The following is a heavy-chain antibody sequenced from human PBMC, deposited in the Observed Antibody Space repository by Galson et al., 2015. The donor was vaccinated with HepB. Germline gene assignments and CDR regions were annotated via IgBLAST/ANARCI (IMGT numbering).Heavy chain of an antibody. CDR2: ISYDGSNK. J-gene: IGHJ5*02. V-gene: IGHV3-30*04. Sequence: SLRLSCAASGFTFSSYAMHWVRQAPGKGLEWVAVISYDGSNKYYADSVKGRFTISRDNSKNTLYLQMNSLRAEDTAVYYCARSGYDILTGYSSTQPEAWGWFDPWGQGTLVTVSS. CDR3: ARSGYDILTGYSSTQPEAWGWFDP. D-gene: IGHD3-9*01. CDR1: GFTFSSYA.